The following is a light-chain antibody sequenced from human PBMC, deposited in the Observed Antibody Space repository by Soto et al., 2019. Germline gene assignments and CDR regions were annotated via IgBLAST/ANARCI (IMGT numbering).Light chain of an antibody. Sequence: GGRATLSCRAGQSVSSNSLAWYQHKPGQAPRLLIYGASSRATGIPDRFSGSGSGTDFTLTISRLEPEDFAVYYCQQYGRSPLTFGGGTKVDIK. V-gene: IGKV3-20*01. CDR1: QSVSSNS. CDR3: QQYGRSPLT. J-gene: IGKJ4*01. CDR2: GAS.